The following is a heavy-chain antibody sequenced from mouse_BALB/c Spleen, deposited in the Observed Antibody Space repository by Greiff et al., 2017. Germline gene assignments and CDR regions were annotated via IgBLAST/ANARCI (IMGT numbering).Heavy chain of an antibody. D-gene: IGHD2-3*01. J-gene: IGHJ3*01. Sequence: QVQLKESGAELVRPGSSVKISCKASGYAFSSYWMNWVKQRPGQGLEWIGQIYPGDGDTNYNGKFKGKATLTADKSSSTAYMQLSSLTSEDSAVYFCARGGPMAWFAYWGQGTLVTVSA. CDR3: ARGGPMAWFAY. V-gene: IGHV1-80*01. CDR2: IYPGDGDT. CDR1: GYAFSSYW.